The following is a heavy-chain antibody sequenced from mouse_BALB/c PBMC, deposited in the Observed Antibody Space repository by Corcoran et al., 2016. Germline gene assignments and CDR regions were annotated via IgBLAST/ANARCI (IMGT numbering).Heavy chain of an antibody. J-gene: IGHJ2*01. D-gene: IGHD2-1*01. V-gene: IGHV1S136*01. Sequence: EVQLQQYGPELVKPGASVKMSCKASGYTFTSYVIHWVKQKPGQGLEWIGYIYPYNDDIKYNEKFKGKATLTSDKSSSTAYMGLNSLTSEDSAVYYCAREVPGGNPFDYWGQGTTLAVSS. CDR2: IYPYNDDI. CDR1: GYTFTSYV. CDR3: AREVPGGNPFDY.